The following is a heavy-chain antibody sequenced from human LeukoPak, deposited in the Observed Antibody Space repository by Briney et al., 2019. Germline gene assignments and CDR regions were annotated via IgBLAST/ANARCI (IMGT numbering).Heavy chain of an antibody. V-gene: IGHV1-24*01. CDR3: ATASGSYEWFDP. CDR2: FDPEDGET. CDR1: GYTLTELS. Sequence: ASVKVSCKVSGYTLTELSMHWVRQAPGKGREWMGGFDPEDGETIYAQKFQGRVTMTEDTSTDTAYMELSSLRSEDTAVYYCATASGSYEWFDPWGQGTLVTVSS. J-gene: IGHJ5*02. D-gene: IGHD1-26*01.